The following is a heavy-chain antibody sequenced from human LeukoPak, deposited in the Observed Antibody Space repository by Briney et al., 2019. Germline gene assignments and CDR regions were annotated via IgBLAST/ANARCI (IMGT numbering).Heavy chain of an antibody. CDR1: GFTFSSYA. J-gene: IGHJ4*02. Sequence: TGGSLRLSCAASGFTFSSYAMNWVRQAPGKGLEWVANIRQDGSEKYYVDSVKGRFTISRDNAKNSLYLQMNSLRAEDTAVYYCTKEGRWLQFRGYYFDYWGQGTLVTVSS. CDR3: TKEGRWLQFRGYYFDY. D-gene: IGHD5-24*01. V-gene: IGHV3-7*01. CDR2: IRQDGSEK.